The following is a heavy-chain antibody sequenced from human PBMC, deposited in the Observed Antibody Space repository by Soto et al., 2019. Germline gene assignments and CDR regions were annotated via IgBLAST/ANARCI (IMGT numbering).Heavy chain of an antibody. D-gene: IGHD1-26*01. CDR3: ARESVSYFLCLEY. CDR1: GFTFSSYS. Sequence: EVQLVESGGGLVKPGGSLRLSCAASGFTFSSYSMNWVRQAPGKGLAWVSSISSSSSYIYYADSVKGRFTISRDNAKNSLYLQMNSLRAEDTAVYYCARESVSYFLCLEYCGQGTLVTVSS. J-gene: IGHJ4*02. CDR2: ISSSSSYI. V-gene: IGHV3-21*01.